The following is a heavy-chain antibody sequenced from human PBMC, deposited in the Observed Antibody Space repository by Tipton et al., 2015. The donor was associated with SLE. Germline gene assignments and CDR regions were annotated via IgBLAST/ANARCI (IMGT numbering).Heavy chain of an antibody. D-gene: IGHD3-10*01. Sequence: TLSLTCTVSGGSISSTSYYWGWIRQPPGKGLEWIGSIYYSGSTNYNPSLKSRLTISVDTSKNQFSLKLTSVTAADTAVYYCARVGFYGSGKTWDMDVWGKGTTVTVSS. CDR3: ARVGFYGSGKTWDMDV. J-gene: IGHJ6*03. CDR1: GGSISSTSYY. V-gene: IGHV4-39*07. CDR2: IYYSGST.